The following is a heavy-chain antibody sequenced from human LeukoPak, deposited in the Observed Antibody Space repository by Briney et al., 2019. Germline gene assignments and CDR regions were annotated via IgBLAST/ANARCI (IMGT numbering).Heavy chain of an antibody. CDR2: INHSGST. CDR1: GGSFSGYY. J-gene: IGHJ4*02. CDR3: ARGILWVAAAAYSRLFDY. V-gene: IGHV4-34*01. Sequence: KSSETLSLTCAVYGGSFSGYYWSWIRQPPGKGLEWIGEINHSGSTNYNPSLKSRVTISVDTSKNQFSLKLSSVTAADTAVYYCARGILWVAAAAYSRLFDYWGQGTLVTVSS. D-gene: IGHD6-13*01.